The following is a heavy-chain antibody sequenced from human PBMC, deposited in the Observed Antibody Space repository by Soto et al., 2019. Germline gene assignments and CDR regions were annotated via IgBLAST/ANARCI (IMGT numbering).Heavy chain of an antibody. CDR2: IYYSGST. V-gene: IGHV4-39*01. CDR3: ARHGSGSYYNNWFDP. Sequence: SETLSLTCTVSGDSISSSSYYWGWIRQPPGKGLEWIGSIYYSGSTYYNKSLKSQVTISVDTSKNQITLKLSSVTVADTAVYYCARHGSGSYYNNWFDPWSQG. D-gene: IGHD3-10*01. CDR1: GDSISSSSYY. J-gene: IGHJ5*02.